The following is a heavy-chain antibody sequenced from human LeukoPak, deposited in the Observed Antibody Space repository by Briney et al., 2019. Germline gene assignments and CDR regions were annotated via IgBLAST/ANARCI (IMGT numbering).Heavy chain of an antibody. CDR1: GFTVSSNY. CDR3: ARDDYGDYNFDY. D-gene: IGHD4-17*01. J-gene: IGHJ4*02. Sequence: GGFLRLSCAASGFTVSSNYMSWVRQAPGKGLEWVSVIYSGGSTYYADSVKGRFTISRDNSKNTLYLQMNSLRAEDTAVYYCARDDYGDYNFDYWGQGTLVTVSS. V-gene: IGHV3-66*01. CDR2: IYSGGST.